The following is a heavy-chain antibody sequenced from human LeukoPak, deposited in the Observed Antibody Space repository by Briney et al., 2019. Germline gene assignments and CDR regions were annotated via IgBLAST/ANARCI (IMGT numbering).Heavy chain of an antibody. J-gene: IGHJ5*02. CDR3: ARGRQYSSGKLFDP. V-gene: IGHV4-59*01. D-gene: IGHD6-19*01. CDR1: GGSISSYY. CDR2: IYYSGST. Sequence: PSETLSLTCTVSGGSISSYYWSWIRQPPGKGLEWIGYIYYSGSTNYNPSLKSRVTISVDTSKNQFSLKLSSVTAADTAVYYCARGRQYSSGKLFDPSGQGTLVTVSS.